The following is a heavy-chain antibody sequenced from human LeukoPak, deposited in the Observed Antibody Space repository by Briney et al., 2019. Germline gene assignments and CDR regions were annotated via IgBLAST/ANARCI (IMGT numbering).Heavy chain of an antibody. Sequence: ASVKVSCKASGYTFTMFYIHWVRQAPGQGLEWMGMVNPSDGATTYAQKFQGRLTMTRDMSTTTVYMDLRTLRSEDTAVYFCAREQRGELSGSLGGLFASYYTYYYMDVWGRGTTVTVSS. J-gene: IGHJ6*03. V-gene: IGHV1-46*01. CDR3: AREQRGELSGSLGGLFASYYTYYYMDV. D-gene: IGHD3-16*01. CDR1: GYTFTMFY. CDR2: VNPSDGAT.